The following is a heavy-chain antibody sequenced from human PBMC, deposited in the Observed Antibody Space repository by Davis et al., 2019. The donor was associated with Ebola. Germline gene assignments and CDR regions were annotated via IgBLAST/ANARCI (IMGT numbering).Heavy chain of an antibody. CDR3: ARGCCVSTSCRYATSCFQD. J-gene: IGHJ1*01. CDR2: IYHSGST. Sequence: PSETLSLTCTVSGYSISSGYYWGWIRQPPGKGLEWIGSIYHSGSTYYNSSLRSRVTISVDTSKNHFSLNLSSVTAADTAVYSCARGCCVSTSCRYATSCFQDWGQGTLVTVSS. V-gene: IGHV4-38-2*02. CDR1: GYSISSGYY. D-gene: IGHD2-2*01.